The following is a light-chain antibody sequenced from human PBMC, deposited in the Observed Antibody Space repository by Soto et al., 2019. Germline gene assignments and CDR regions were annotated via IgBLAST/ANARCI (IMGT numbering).Light chain of an antibody. V-gene: IGKV3-15*01. J-gene: IGKJ1*01. CDR3: QQYHDWPPGT. CDR1: QDINNN. Sequence: EKVMTQSPATLSVSPGEGATLSCRASQDINNNLAWYQQKPGQAPRLLIYGASTRATGIPPRFSGSGSGTEFTPTISGLQSEDFAVYYCQQYHDWPPGTFGQGTKVEVK. CDR2: GAS.